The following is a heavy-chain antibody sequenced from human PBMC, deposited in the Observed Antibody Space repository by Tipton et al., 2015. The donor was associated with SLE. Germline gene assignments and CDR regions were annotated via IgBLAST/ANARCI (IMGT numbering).Heavy chain of an antibody. J-gene: IGHJ2*01. V-gene: IGHV4-59*01. CDR3: ARANGVVGGQVPYWYFEV. CDR1: GGSIRNYY. Sequence: TLSLTCDVSGGSIRNYYWNWIRQSPGKGLEWVGSSYYRGTANYNPSLDSRGTISLDTSKNQVSLRLISVTAADTAVYYCARANGVVGGQVPYWYFEVWGRGTLVSVSS. CDR2: SYYRGTA. D-gene: IGHD1-26*01.